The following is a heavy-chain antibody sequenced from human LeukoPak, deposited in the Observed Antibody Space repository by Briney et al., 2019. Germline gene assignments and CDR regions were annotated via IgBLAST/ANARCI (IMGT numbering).Heavy chain of an antibody. Sequence: PSETLSLTCTVSGYSISSGYYWAWIRQPPGKGLEWIGSIYHSGSTYYHPSLKSRVTISVDTSKNQFSLKLSSVTAADTAVYFCARGPYSYDSSGAFDIWGQGTMVTVSS. V-gene: IGHV4-38-2*02. D-gene: IGHD3-22*01. CDR3: ARGPYSYDSSGAFDI. CDR1: GYSISSGYY. J-gene: IGHJ3*02. CDR2: IYHSGST.